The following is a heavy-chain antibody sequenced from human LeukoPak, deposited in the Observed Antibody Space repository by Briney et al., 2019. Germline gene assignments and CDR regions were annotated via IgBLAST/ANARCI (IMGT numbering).Heavy chain of an antibody. J-gene: IGHJ4*02. Sequence: SETLSLTCTVSGGSISSYYWSWIRQPPGKGLEWIGEINHSGSTNYNPSLKSRVTISVDTSKNQFSLKLSSVTAADTAVYYCARVRSITIFGVVRYYFDYWGQGTLVTVSS. CDR1: GGSISSYY. CDR2: INHSGST. CDR3: ARVRSITIFGVVRYYFDY. D-gene: IGHD3-3*01. V-gene: IGHV4-34*01.